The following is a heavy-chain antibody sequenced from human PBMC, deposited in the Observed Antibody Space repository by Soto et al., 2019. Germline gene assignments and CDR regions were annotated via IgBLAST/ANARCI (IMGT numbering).Heavy chain of an antibody. V-gene: IGHV1-18*04. CDR3: ARLVVVPAATHYYYQGMDV. J-gene: IGHJ6*02. D-gene: IGHD2-2*01. CDR1: GYTFTSYG. Sequence: SMKVSCKASGYTFTSYGISWVRQAPGQGLEWMGWISAYNGNTNYAQKLQGRFTMTSDTSPSTAYMELRTLRSDDTAVYYCARLVVVPAATHYYYQGMDVWGQGTTVTVSS. CDR2: ISAYNGNT.